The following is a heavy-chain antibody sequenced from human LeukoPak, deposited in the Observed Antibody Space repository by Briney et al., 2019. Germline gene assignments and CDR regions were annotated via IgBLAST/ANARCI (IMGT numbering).Heavy chain of an antibody. CDR3: ARGTRGYCSGGRCFSY. CDR2: MNPKTGNT. CDR1: GYTFTIYD. V-gene: IGHV1-8*03. Sequence: ASVKVSCKPSGYTFTIYDINWVRQATGHGVEWMGWMNPKTGNTGYPQKFEGGVTITRHTSIRPAYLQLSSLRSEDTAVYCCARGTRGYCSGGRCFSYWGQGTLVTVSS. J-gene: IGHJ4*02. D-gene: IGHD2-15*01.